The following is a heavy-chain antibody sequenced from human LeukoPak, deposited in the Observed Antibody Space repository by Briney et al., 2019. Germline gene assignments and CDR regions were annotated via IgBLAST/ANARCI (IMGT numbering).Heavy chain of an antibody. V-gene: IGHV4-34*01. CDR1: GGSFSGYY. CDR3: ARGRIAARSGRNHYYYGMDV. J-gene: IGHJ6*02. CDR2: INHSGST. D-gene: IGHD6-6*01. Sequence: SETLSLTCAVYGGSFSGYYWSWIRQPPGKGLEWIGEINHSGSTNYNPSLKSRVTISVDTSKNQFSLKLSSVTAADTAVYYCARGRIAARSGRNHYYYGMDVWGQGTTVTVSS.